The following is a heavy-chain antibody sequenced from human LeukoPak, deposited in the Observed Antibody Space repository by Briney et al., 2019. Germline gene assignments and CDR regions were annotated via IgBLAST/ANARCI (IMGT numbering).Heavy chain of an antibody. Sequence: ASVKVSCKASGGTFSSYAISWVRQAPGQGHEWMGRIIPIFGTANYAQKFQGRVTITTDESTSTAYMELSSLRSEDTAVYYCARGYYDSSGYYQFDYWGQGTLVTVSS. V-gene: IGHV1-69*05. CDR3: ARGYYDSSGYYQFDY. CDR1: GGTFSSYA. CDR2: IIPIFGTA. J-gene: IGHJ4*02. D-gene: IGHD3-22*01.